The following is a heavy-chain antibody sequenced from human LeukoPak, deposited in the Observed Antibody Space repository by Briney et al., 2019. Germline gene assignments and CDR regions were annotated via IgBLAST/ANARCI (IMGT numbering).Heavy chain of an antibody. V-gene: IGHV3-23*01. D-gene: IGHD4-17*01. CDR3: AAYDYGDSYFDY. CDR2: ISGSGGST. J-gene: IGHJ4*02. Sequence: GGSLRLSCAASGFAFSSYAMSWVRQAPGKGLEWVSAISGSGGSTYYADSVKGRFTISRDNSKNTLYLQMNSLRAEDTAVYYRAAYDYGDSYFDYWGQGTLVTVSS. CDR1: GFAFSSYA.